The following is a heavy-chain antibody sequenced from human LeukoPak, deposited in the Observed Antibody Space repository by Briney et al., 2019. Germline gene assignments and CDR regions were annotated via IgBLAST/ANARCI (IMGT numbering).Heavy chain of an antibody. CDR3: ARGDQLLCRN. J-gene: IGHJ4*02. Sequence: ASVKVSCKASGYTFTGHYMHWVRQAPGQGLEWMGWINPNSGGTNYAQKFQGWVTMTRDTSISTAYMELSRLRSDDTAVYYCARGDQLLCRNWGQGTLVTVSS. CDR1: GYTFTGHY. CDR2: INPNSGGT. D-gene: IGHD2-2*01. V-gene: IGHV1-2*04.